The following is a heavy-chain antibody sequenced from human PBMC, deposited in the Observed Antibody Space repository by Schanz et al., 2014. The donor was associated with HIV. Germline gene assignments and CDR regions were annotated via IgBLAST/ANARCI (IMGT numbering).Heavy chain of an antibody. D-gene: IGHD5-18*01. CDR3: AKDRGVVSGMVTNYYYGMDV. CDR1: GFIFDDYA. CDR2: ISWNSDSK. V-gene: IGHV3-9*01. J-gene: IGHJ6*02. Sequence: EVQLVESGGGLVQPGRSLRLSCAASGFIFDDYAMHWARQAPGKGLEWVSGISWNSDSKGYADSVKGRFTISRDNAKNSLYLQMNSLRAEDTALYYCAKDRGVVSGMVTNYYYGMDVRGQGTTVTVSS.